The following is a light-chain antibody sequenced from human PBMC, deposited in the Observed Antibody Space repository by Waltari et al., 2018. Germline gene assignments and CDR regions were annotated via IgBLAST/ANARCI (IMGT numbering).Light chain of an antibody. V-gene: IGKV2-28*01. CDR3: MQTLQTPFT. CDR1: QSLLDSDVYTH. CDR2: LGS. J-gene: IGKJ3*01. Sequence: DIVMTQTPLSLHVTPGEPASISCRSSQSLLDSDVYTHLHGYLQKPGQSPQLLIYLGSNRASGVPDRFSGSGSGTDFTLKISRVEAEDVGVYYCMQTLQTPFTFGPGTKLDIK.